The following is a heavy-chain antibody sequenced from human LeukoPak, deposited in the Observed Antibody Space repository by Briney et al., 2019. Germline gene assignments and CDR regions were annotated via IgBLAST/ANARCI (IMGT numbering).Heavy chain of an antibody. Sequence: SVKVSCKASGGTFSSYAISWVRQAPGQGLEWMGGIIPIFGTANYAQKFQGRVTITADESTSTAYMELSSLRSEDTAVYYCARDPPLEYYDSSGYYHGGFDYWGQGTLVTVSS. CDR1: GGTFSSYA. CDR2: IIPIFGTA. CDR3: ARDPPLEYYDSSGYYHGGFDY. J-gene: IGHJ4*02. V-gene: IGHV1-69*13. D-gene: IGHD3-22*01.